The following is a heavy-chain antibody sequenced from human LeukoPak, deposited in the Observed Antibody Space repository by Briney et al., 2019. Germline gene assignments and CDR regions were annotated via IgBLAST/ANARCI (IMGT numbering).Heavy chain of an antibody. Sequence: GGSLRLSCAASGFTFSSYWMSWVRQAPGEGLEWVANIKQDGSEKYYVDSVKGRFTISRDNAKNSLYLQMNSLRAEDTAVYYCARDLPMYYDFWSGYYFDYWGQGTLVTVSS. J-gene: IGHJ4*02. CDR2: IKQDGSEK. CDR3: ARDLPMYYDFWSGYYFDY. D-gene: IGHD3-3*01. CDR1: GFTFSSYW. V-gene: IGHV3-7*01.